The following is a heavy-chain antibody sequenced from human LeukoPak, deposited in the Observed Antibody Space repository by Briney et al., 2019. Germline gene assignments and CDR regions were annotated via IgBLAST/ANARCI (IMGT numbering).Heavy chain of an antibody. CDR2: ISSSGSTI. J-gene: IGHJ4*02. D-gene: IGHD3-22*01. CDR3: ARAAINYYDSSGPIDY. Sequence: PGGSLRLSCAASGFTFSDYYMSWIRQAPGMGLEWVSYISSSGSTIYYADSVKGRFTISRDNAKNSLYLQMNSLRAEDTAVYYCARAAINYYDSSGPIDYWGQGTLVTVSS. V-gene: IGHV3-11*01. CDR1: GFTFSDYY.